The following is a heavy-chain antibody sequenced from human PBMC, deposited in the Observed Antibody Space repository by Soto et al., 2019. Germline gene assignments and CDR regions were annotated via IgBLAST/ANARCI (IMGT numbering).Heavy chain of an antibody. CDR3: ARHAGWLQHRLDY. V-gene: IGHV4-4*02. CDR1: GGSISRSNW. Sequence: PSETLSLTCVVSGGSISRSNWWSWVRQPPGKGLEWIGEIYHSGSTYYNPSLKSRVTISVDTSKNQFSLKLSSVTAADTAVYYCARHAGWLQHRLDYWGQGTLVTVSS. J-gene: IGHJ4*02. D-gene: IGHD5-12*01. CDR2: IYHSGST.